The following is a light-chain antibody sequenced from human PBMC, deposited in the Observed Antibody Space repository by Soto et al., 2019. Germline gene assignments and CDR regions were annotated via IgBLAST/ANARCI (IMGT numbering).Light chain of an antibody. Sequence: AIQLTQSPSSLSASVGDRVTITCRASQGISSALAWYQQKPGQAPKLLIYDASSLESGVPSRFSGSGSGTDFPLTISRLQHEDFATYYCQQFNRSPRTFGPGTKVDIK. CDR3: QQFNRSPRT. CDR2: DAS. V-gene: IGKV1-13*02. J-gene: IGKJ3*01. CDR1: QGISSA.